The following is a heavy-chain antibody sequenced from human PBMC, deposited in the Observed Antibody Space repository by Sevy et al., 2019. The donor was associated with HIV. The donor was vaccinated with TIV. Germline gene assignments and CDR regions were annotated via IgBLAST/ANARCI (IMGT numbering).Heavy chain of an antibody. J-gene: IGHJ6*02. V-gene: IGHV3-11*01. CDR3: ARDRDIAAANYYYGMDV. CDR2: ISSSGSTI. CDR1: GFTFSDYY. D-gene: IGHD6-13*01. Sequence: GGSLRLSCAASGFTFSDYYMSWIRQAPGKGLEWVSYISSSGSTIYYADPVKGRFTISRDNAKNSLYLQMNSLRAEDTAVYYCARDRDIAAANYYYGMDVWGQGTTVTVSS.